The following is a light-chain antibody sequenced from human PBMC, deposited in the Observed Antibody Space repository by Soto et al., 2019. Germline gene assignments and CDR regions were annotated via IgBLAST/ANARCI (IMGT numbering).Light chain of an antibody. CDR2: DAS. J-gene: IGKJ4*01. CDR1: QSFSSY. CDR3: QQRSNWPLT. V-gene: IGKV3-11*01. Sequence: EIVLTQSPATLSLSPGEGATLSCRASQSFSSYLAWYQQKPGQAPRLLIYDASNRATGIPARFSGSGSGTDFTLTISSLEPEDFAVYYCQQRSNWPLTFGGGTKVDXK.